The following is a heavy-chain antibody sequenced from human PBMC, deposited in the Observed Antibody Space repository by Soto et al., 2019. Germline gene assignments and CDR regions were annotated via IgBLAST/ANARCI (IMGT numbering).Heavy chain of an antibody. D-gene: IGHD6-6*01. Sequence: QVQLQESGPGLVKASQTLSLICNVSGESISSGGYYWSWIRHHPGKGLEWIGYIYDSESAYYNPSLKSRVTISMDTSKNHFAMKLSSVPAADTAVYYCARASSSSSAADYWGQGTLITVSS. CDR2: IYDSESA. V-gene: IGHV4-31*03. J-gene: IGHJ4*02. CDR3: ARASSSSSAADY. CDR1: GESISSGGYY.